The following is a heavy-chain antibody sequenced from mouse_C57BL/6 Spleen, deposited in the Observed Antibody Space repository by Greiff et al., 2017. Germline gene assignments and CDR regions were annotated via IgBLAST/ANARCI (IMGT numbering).Heavy chain of an antibody. D-gene: IGHD1-1*01. CDR1: GYSFTSYY. J-gene: IGHJ4*01. Sequence: VKLQQSGPELVKPGASVKISCKASGYSFTSYYIHWVKQRPGQGLEWIGWIYPGSGNTKYNEKFKGKATLTADTSSSTAYMQLSSLTSEDSAVYYCARGEKGGFITTVVASMDYWGQGTSVTVSS. V-gene: IGHV1-66*01. CDR3: ARGEKGGFITTVVASMDY. CDR2: IYPGSGNT.